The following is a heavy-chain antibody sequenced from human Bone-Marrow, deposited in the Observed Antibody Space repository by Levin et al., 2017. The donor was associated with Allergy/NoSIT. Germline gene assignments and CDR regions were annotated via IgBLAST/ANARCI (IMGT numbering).Heavy chain of an antibody. CDR2: INSDGSST. CDR3: ARGQVDIVVVVAATLLVY. D-gene: IGHD2-15*01. V-gene: IGHV3-74*01. J-gene: IGHJ4*02. Sequence: ASVKVSCAASGFTFSSYWMHWVRQAPGKGLVWVSRINSDGSSTSYADSVKGRFTISRDNAKNTLYLQMNSLRAEDTAVYYCARGQVDIVVVVAATLLVYWGQGTLVTVSS. CDR1: GFTFSSYW.